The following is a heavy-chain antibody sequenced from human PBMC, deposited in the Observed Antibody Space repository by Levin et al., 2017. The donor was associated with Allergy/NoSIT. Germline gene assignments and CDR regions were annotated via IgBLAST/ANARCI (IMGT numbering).Heavy chain of an antibody. CDR3: ARGRWVVSGSFLLDL. CDR1: GYIFSNYA. CDR2: ISASGDIT. Sequence: GGSLRLSCAASGYIFSNYAVSWVRQAPGQGLDWVSAISASGDITKYAASVKGRFTLSRDHSKYTVYLQMNSLRGEDTAVYFCARGRWVVSGSFLLDLWGQGTLVTVSS. D-gene: IGHD3-10*01. V-gene: IGHV3-23*01. J-gene: IGHJ5*02.